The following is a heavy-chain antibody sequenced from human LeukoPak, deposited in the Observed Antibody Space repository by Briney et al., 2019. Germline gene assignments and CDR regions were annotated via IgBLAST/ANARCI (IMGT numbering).Heavy chain of an antibody. Sequence: KASETLSLTCAVYGGSFGGYYWSWIRQPPGKGLEWTGEINHSGSTNYNPSLKSRVTISVDTSRNQFSLKLSSVTAADTAVYYCASQWFGELLGGDAFDIRGQGTMVTVSS. D-gene: IGHD3-10*01. V-gene: IGHV4-34*01. CDR1: GGSFGGYY. CDR2: INHSGST. J-gene: IGHJ3*02. CDR3: ASQWFGELLGGDAFDI.